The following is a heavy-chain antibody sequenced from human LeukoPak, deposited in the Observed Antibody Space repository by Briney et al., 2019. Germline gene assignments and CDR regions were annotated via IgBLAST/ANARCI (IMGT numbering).Heavy chain of an antibody. J-gene: IGHJ6*02. CDR3: ARDGLEPDDYYYYYGMDV. Sequence: ASVKVSCKASGYTFTGYYMHWVRQAPGQGPEWLGWINPHSGGTNYAQNFQGRVTMTRDTSISTAYMELSSLRSDDTAVYYCARDGLEPDDYYYYYGMDVWGQGTTVTVSS. D-gene: IGHD1-1*01. CDR1: GYTFTGYY. V-gene: IGHV1-2*02. CDR2: INPHSGGT.